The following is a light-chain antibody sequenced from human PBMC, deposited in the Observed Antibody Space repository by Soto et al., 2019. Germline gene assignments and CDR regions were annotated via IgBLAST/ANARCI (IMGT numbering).Light chain of an antibody. Sequence: EIVLTQSPGTLSLSPGDRATLSCRASQSVSRSSLAWYQQKPGQAPTLLIYGASRRATDIPDRFSGSGSGKDFTLTTTRLQPEDVAVYYCQEYGYSPLTFGGGTTAEIK. CDR1: QSVSRSS. V-gene: IGKV3-20*01. CDR3: QEYGYSPLT. J-gene: IGKJ4*01. CDR2: GAS.